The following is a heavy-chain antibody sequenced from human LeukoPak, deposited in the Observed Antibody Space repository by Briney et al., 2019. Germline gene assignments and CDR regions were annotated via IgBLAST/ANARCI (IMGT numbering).Heavy chain of an antibody. D-gene: IGHD5-12*01. CDR1: GGTFSSYA. Sequence: ASVKVSCKASGGTFSSYAISWVRQAPGQGLGWMGGIIPIFGTANYAQKFQGRVTITADESTSTAYMELSSLRSEDTAVYYCARGGSGYDHPPLDYWGQGTLVTVSS. J-gene: IGHJ4*02. V-gene: IGHV1-69*13. CDR2: IIPIFGTA. CDR3: ARGGSGYDHPPLDY.